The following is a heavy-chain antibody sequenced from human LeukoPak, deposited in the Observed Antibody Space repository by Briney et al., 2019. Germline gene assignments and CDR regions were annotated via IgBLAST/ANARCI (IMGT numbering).Heavy chain of an antibody. CDR2: ITTGGST. J-gene: IGHJ4*02. Sequence: GGSLRLSCAASGFTFSSSAMNWVRQAPGKGLEWVSGITTGGSTYYADSVKGRFTISRDNSKNTVYLQMNSLTAEDTAVYYCAKEDCSGGSCYQFDYWGQGTLVTVSS. CDR1: GFTFSSSA. CDR3: AKEDCSGGSCYQFDY. V-gene: IGHV3-23*01. D-gene: IGHD2-15*01.